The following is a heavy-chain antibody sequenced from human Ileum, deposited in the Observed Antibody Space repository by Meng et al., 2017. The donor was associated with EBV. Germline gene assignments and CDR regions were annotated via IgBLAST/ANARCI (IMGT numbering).Heavy chain of an antibody. D-gene: IGHD2-15*01. V-gene: IGHV4-59*08. Sequence: QVQLQESGPCLVKPSETLAPTVTVSGGSIRSSYWSWIRQPPGKGLEWIGYIYYSGSTNYTPSLKSRVTISVDTSKNQFSLNLSSVTAADTAVYYCARGGWSLDYWGQGTLVTVSS. CDR2: IYYSGST. CDR3: ARGGWSLDY. J-gene: IGHJ4*02. CDR1: GGSIRSSY.